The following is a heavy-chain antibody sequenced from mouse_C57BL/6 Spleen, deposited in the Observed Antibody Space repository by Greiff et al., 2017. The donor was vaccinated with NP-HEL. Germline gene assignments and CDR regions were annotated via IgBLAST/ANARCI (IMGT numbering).Heavy chain of an antibody. J-gene: IGHJ4*01. CDR2: IYPGDGDT. Sequence: QVQLKESGAELVKPGASVKISCKASGYAFSSYWMNWVKQRPGKGLEWIGQIYPGDGDTNYNGKFKGKATLTADKSSSTAYMQLSSLTSEDSAVYFCARGAPEFITSGDYWGQGTSVTVSS. CDR3: ARGAPEFITSGDY. CDR1: GYAFSSYW. V-gene: IGHV1-80*01. D-gene: IGHD1-1*01.